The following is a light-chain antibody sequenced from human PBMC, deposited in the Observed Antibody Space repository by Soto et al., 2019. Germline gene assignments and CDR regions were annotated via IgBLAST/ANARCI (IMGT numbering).Light chain of an antibody. Sequence: QSALTQPASVSGSPGQSITISCTGTSTDVGSYNLVSWYQHHPDKAPKLVIYEGIKRPSGVSDRFSASKSGNTASLTISGLQPGDEADYYCCSYAGSRSYVFGGGTKVTVL. CDR1: STDVGSYNL. CDR2: EGI. J-gene: IGLJ1*01. V-gene: IGLV2-23*01. CDR3: CSYAGSRSYV.